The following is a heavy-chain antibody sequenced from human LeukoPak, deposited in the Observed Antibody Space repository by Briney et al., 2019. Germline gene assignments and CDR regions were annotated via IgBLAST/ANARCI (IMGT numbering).Heavy chain of an antibody. J-gene: IGHJ4*02. Sequence: PGGSLRLSCVTSGFTFSNYAMTWVRQAPGKGLEWVSSISDTGSRTSYADSVKGRFTISRDNAKNILYLEMNSLRAEDTAVFYCAKRRVTTAEDYFDYWGQGTLVTVSS. V-gene: IGHV3-23*01. D-gene: IGHD4-17*01. CDR3: AKRRVTTAEDYFDY. CDR2: ISDTGSRT. CDR1: GFTFSNYA.